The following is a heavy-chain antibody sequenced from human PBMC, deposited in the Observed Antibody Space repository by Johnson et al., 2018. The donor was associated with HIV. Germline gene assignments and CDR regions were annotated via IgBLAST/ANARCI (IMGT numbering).Heavy chain of an antibody. Sequence: VQLVESGGGLVQPGGSLRLSCAASGFSFSSYWMSWVRQAPGKGLEWVANIKQDGSEKYYVDSVKGRFTISRDNAKNSLYLQMNSLRAEDTAVYYCARDTSWSDTGIIDAFDIWGQGTMVTVSS. CDR3: ARDTSWSDTGIIDAFDI. CDR1: GFSFSSYW. D-gene: IGHD1-14*01. V-gene: IGHV3-7*05. J-gene: IGHJ3*02. CDR2: IKQDGSEK.